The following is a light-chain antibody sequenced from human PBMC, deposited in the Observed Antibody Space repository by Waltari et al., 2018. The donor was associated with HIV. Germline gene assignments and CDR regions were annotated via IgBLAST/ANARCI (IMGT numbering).Light chain of an antibody. Sequence: QSPLTQPASVSGSPGQSITISCTGTDSDIGPYAYVSWYQQRPVSAPKLIIYDVHRRPSGVSDRFSGSKSGNTASLTISGLQAEDEADYYCCSYAGQTTYVAFGGGTKVTVL. V-gene: IGLV2-23*02. CDR1: DSDIGPYAY. CDR3: CSYAGQTTYVA. CDR2: DVH. J-gene: IGLJ2*01.